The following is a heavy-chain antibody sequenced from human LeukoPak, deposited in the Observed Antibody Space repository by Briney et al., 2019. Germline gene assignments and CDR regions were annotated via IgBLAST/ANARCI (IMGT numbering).Heavy chain of an antibody. J-gene: IGHJ4*02. CDR1: GFTFSTYS. V-gene: IGHV3-48*01. CDR2: INSRGSNI. CDR3: ARDRFGLFDY. Sequence: GGSLRLSCAASGFTFSTYSVNWVRQAPGKGLEWVSSINSRGSNIDYADSVKGRFTISRDNAKNLLYLQINSLRTGDTAVYYCARDRFGLFDYWGQGTLVTVSS. D-gene: IGHD3-16*01.